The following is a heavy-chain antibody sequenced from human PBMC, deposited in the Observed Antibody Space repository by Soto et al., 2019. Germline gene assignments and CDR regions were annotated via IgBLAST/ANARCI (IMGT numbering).Heavy chain of an antibody. CDR3: ARQNYYGSGSWGDNWFDP. CDR2: ISAYNGNT. D-gene: IGHD3-10*01. J-gene: IGHJ5*02. V-gene: IGHV1-18*01. CDR1: GYTFTSYG. Sequence: ASVKVSCKASGYTFTSYGISWVRQAPGQGLEWMGWISAYNGNTNYAQKLQGRVTMTTDTSTSTAYMELRSLRSDDTAVYYCARQNYYGSGSWGDNWFDPWGQGTLVTVSS.